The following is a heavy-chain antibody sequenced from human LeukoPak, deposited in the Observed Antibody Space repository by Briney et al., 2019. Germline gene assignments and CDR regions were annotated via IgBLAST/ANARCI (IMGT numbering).Heavy chain of an antibody. V-gene: IGHV4-59*01. CDR2: IYYSGST. J-gene: IGHJ6*02. Sequence: SETLSLTCNASGGSISSYYWSWIRQPPGKGPEWIGYIYYSGSTKYNPSLKSRVTISVDTSKDQFSLKLTSVTAADTAVYYCARSPNYYYGMDVWGQGTTVTVSS. CDR3: ARSPNYYYGMDV. CDR1: GGSISSYY.